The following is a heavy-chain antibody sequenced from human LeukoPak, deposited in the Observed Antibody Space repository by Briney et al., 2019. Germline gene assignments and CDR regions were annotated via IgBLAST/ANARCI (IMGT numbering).Heavy chain of an antibody. CDR1: GYSFTSYW. CDR3: ARLGIRHFGVVNWFDP. CDR2: IYPGDSDT. J-gene: IGHJ5*02. V-gene: IGHV5-51*01. D-gene: IGHD3-3*01. Sequence: GESLKISCKGSGYSFTSYWIGWVRQMPGKGLEWMGIIYPGDSDTRYSPSFQGQVTISADKSIGTAHLQWSSLKASDTAMYYCARLGIRHFGVVNWFDPWGQGTLVTVSS.